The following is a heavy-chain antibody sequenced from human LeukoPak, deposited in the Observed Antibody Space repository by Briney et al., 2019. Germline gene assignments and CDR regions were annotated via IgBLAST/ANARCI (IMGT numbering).Heavy chain of an antibody. CDR2: IVVGSGNT. CDR1: GFTFTSSA. Sequence: GASVKVSCKASGFTFTSSAMQWVRQARGQRLEWIGWIVVGSGNTNYAQKFQERVTITRDMSTSTAYMELSSLRSEDTAVYYCAADRGYSYGPLGYWGQGTLVTVSS. V-gene: IGHV1-58*02. CDR3: AADRGYSYGPLGY. J-gene: IGHJ4*02. D-gene: IGHD5-18*01.